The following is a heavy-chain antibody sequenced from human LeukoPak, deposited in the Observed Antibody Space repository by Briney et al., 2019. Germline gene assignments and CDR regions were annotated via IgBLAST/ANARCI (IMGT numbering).Heavy chain of an antibody. CDR3: AKPRVGNYYGMDV. CDR1: GFTFSNAW. V-gene: IGHV3-11*01. J-gene: IGHJ6*02. CDR2: ISSSGSTI. Sequence: GGSLRLSCAASGFTFSNAWMSWVRQAPGKGLEWVSYISSSGSTIYYADSVKGRFTISRDNAKNSLYLQMNSLRAEDTAVYYCAKPRVGNYYGMDVWGQGTTVTVSS. D-gene: IGHD3-10*01.